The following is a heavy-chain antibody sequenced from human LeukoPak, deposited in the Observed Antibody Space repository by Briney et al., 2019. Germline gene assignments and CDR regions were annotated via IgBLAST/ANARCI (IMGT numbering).Heavy chain of an antibody. J-gene: IGHJ5*02. D-gene: IGHD5-18*01. Sequence: NPSETLSLTCTVPGGSISSSSYYWGWIRQPPGKGLEWIGSIYYSGSTYYNPSLKSRVTISVDTSKNQFSLKLSSVTAADTAVYYCARDDGKDTAMVWWFDPWGQGTLVTVSS. V-gene: IGHV4-39*02. CDR2: IYYSGST. CDR1: GGSISSSSYY. CDR3: ARDDGKDTAMVWWFDP.